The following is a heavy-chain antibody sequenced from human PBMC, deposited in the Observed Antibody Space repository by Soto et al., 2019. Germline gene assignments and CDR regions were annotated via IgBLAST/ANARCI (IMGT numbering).Heavy chain of an antibody. J-gene: IGHJ4*02. V-gene: IGHV4-30-4*01. D-gene: IGHD5-12*01. CDR1: GGSISSRNYY. Sequence: QVQLQESGPGLVKPSETLSLTCTVSGGSISSRNYYWSWIRQPPGKGLEWIAYIYYSGSTTYNPSLNSRATLSIDTSKNQFSLRLSSVTAADTAVYVCASGPTKTTDYWGKGTLVTVSS. CDR3: ASGPTKTTDY. CDR2: IYYSGST.